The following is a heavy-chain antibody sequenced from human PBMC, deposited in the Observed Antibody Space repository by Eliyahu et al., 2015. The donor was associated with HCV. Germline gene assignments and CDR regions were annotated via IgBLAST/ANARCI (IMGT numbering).Heavy chain of an antibody. CDR1: GGSISSYY. Sequence: QVQLQESGPGLVKPSETLSLTCTVSGGSISSYYWSWIRQPPGKGLEWIGYIYYSGSTNYNPSLKSRVTISVDTSKNQFSLKLSSVTAADTAVYYCARDNSGYYGVGAFDIWGQGTMVTVSS. D-gene: IGHD3-22*01. J-gene: IGHJ3*02. CDR2: IYYSGST. V-gene: IGHV4-59*01. CDR3: ARDNSGYYGVGAFDI.